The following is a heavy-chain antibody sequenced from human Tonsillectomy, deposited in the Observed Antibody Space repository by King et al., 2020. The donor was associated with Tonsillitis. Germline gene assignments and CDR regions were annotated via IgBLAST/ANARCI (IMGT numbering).Heavy chain of an antibody. J-gene: IGHJ4*02. D-gene: IGHD2-21*02. CDR3: ARRVTALDY. Sequence: VQLVESGGGLVQSGGSLRLSCAASGFPFSTYAMSWFRQAPGKGLEWVSVISCSGGGTYYADSVKGRFTISRDNSKNTLYLQMTSLRAEDTAVYYCARRVTALDYWGQGTLVTVSS. CDR1: GFPFSTYA. V-gene: IGHV3-23*04. CDR2: ISCSGGGT.